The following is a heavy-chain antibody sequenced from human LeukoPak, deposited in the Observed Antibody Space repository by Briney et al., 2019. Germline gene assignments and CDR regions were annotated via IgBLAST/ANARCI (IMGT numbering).Heavy chain of an antibody. CDR2: IGASGDNT. D-gene: IGHD6-19*01. CDR3: AKRIGTSGWLYYFDY. Sequence: GGSLRLSCAASGFTFSIYAMSWVRQAPGKGLEWVSNIGASGDNTYYAGSVKGRFTISRDDSKNTLYLQMNSLRAEDTAVYYRAKRIGTSGWLYYFDYWGQGTLVTVSS. J-gene: IGHJ4*02. V-gene: IGHV3-23*01. CDR1: GFTFSIYA.